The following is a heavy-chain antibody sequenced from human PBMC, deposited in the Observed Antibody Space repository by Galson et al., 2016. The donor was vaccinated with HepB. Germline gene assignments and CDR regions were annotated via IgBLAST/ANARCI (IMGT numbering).Heavy chain of an antibody. J-gene: IGHJ6*04. CDR3: VQGSTAPAV. D-gene: IGHD1-26*01. V-gene: IGHV3-23*01. Sequence: SLRLSCAASGFTFSNYCMTWVRQAPGKGLEVVSRISRSGDSTDYADSVKGRFTISRDNSKNTLSLQMNSLTADDTAIYDCVQGSTAPAVWGKGTTVTVSS. CDR1: GFTFSNYC. CDR2: ISRSGDST.